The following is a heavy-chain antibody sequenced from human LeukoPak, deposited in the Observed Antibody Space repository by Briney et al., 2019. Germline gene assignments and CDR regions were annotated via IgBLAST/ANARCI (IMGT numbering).Heavy chain of an antibody. CDR3: ARLGDYGGN. D-gene: IGHD4-23*01. CDR1: GGTFSSYA. V-gene: IGHV1-8*03. CDR2: MNPNSGNT. Sequence: VASVKVSCKASGGTFSSYAISWVRQAPGQGLEWMGWMNPNSGNTGYAQKFQGRVTITRNTSISTAYMELSSLRSEDTAVYYCARLGDYGGNWGQGTLVTVSS. J-gene: IGHJ4*02.